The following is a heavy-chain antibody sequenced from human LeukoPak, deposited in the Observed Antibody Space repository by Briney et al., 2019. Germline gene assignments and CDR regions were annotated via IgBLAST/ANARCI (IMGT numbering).Heavy chain of an antibody. CDR3: ARHGEAAADPPDAFDI. D-gene: IGHD6-13*01. CDR2: IYPGDSDT. Sequence: GESLKISCKGSGYSFSTYWIAWVRQMPGKGLEWMGIIYPGDSDTRYSPSFQGQVTISADKSISTAYLQWSSLKASDTAMYYCARHGEAAADPPDAFDIWGQGTMVTVSS. J-gene: IGHJ3*02. CDR1: GYSFSTYW. V-gene: IGHV5-51*01.